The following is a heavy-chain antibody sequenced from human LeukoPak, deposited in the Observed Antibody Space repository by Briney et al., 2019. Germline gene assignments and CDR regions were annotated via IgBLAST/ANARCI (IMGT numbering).Heavy chain of an antibody. Sequence: GGSLRLSCAASGFTLSNSAMSWVRQAPGKGLEWVSGFSGPGKTYYADSVKGRFTISRDNSKSTLYLQMNSLRAEDTAVYYCATVRRGSSGWYADIWGQGTTVTVSS. D-gene: IGHD6-19*01. CDR1: GFTLSNSA. V-gene: IGHV3-66*01. CDR3: ATVRRGSSGWYADI. CDR2: FSGPGKT. J-gene: IGHJ6*02.